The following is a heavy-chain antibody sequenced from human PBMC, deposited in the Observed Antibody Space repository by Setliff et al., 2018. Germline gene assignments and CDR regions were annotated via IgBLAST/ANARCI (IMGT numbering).Heavy chain of an antibody. CDR2: VDPEDGET. V-gene: IGHV1-69-2*01. J-gene: IGHJ6*02. D-gene: IGHD3-10*01. CDR1: GYTFSDYY. Sequence: GASVKVSCKASGYTFSDYYIHRVQQAPGKGLVWMGRVDPEDGETIHAGKFRGRVTITADTSTDTTYMELNSLTSEDTAVYYCAIDRGTLERSNYYFYGLDVWGQGTTVTVSS. CDR3: AIDRGTLERSNYYFYGLDV.